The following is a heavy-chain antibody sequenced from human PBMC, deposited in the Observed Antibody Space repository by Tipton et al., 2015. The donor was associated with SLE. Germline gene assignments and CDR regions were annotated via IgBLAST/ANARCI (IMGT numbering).Heavy chain of an antibody. J-gene: IGHJ4*02. CDR3: ARVGDFWSGYPFDY. CDR1: GGPISSHY. CDR2: IYYSGST. V-gene: IGHV4-59*11. Sequence: TLSLTCTVSGGPISSHYWSWIRQPPGKGLGWIGYIYYSGSTNYNPSLKSRVTISVDTSKNQFSLKLSSVTAADTAVYYCARVGDFWSGYPFDYWGQGTLVTVSS. D-gene: IGHD3-3*01.